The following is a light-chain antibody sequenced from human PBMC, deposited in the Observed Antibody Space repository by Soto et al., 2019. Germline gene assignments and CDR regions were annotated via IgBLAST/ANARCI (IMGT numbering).Light chain of an antibody. CDR2: AAS. V-gene: IGKV1-39*01. CDR3: QESFNTPPT. J-gene: IGKJ4*01. CDR1: QSIGDN. Sequence: DIQMTQSPSSLSASVGDRVTITCPASQSIGDNFNWYQLKPGTAPNLLIYAASNLQSGVPSRFSGRGSGTDFTLTISNLLPEDFVSDFCQESFNTPPTFGGGTKVEI.